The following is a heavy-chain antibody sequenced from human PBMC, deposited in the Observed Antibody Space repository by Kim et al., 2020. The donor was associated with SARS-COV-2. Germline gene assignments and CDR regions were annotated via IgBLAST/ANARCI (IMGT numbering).Heavy chain of an antibody. CDR2: INAGNGNT. CDR3: ARGDSSSWYNSLGIDY. CDR1: GYTFTSYA. J-gene: IGHJ4*02. V-gene: IGHV1-3*01. D-gene: IGHD6-13*01. Sequence: ASVKVSCKASGYTFTSYAMHWVRQAPGQRLEWMGWINAGNGNTKYSQKFQGRVTITRDTSASTAYMELSSLRSEDTAVYYCARGDSSSWYNSLGIDYWGQGTLVTVSS.